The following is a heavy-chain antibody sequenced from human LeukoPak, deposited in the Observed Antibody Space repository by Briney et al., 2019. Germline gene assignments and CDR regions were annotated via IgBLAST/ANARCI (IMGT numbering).Heavy chain of an antibody. J-gene: IGHJ4*02. CDR3: TRESGSYHGNDY. CDR2: MSPNSGDT. V-gene: IGHV1-8*01. CDR1: GYTFTSYD. Sequence: GASVKVSCKASGYTFTSYDFNWVRQATGQRPEWMGWMSPNSGDTGYAQKFQDRVTMTRNTSISTAYMELSSLRSDDTAVYYCTRESGSYHGNDYWGQGTLVTVSS. D-gene: IGHD1-26*01.